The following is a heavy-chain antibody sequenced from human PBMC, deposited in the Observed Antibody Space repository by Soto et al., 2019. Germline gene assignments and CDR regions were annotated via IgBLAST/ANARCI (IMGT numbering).Heavy chain of an antibody. Sequence: QVQLVQSGAEVKKPGSSVKVSCKASGGTFSSYAISWVRQAPGQGLEWMGGIIPIFGTANYAQKFQGRVTITADESTSTANLELSSGRSEVTAVYYCAREARDGYNSYDMYVWCQGTTVTVSS. D-gene: IGHD5-12*01. CDR2: IIPIFGTA. V-gene: IGHV1-69*12. CDR3: AREARDGYNSYDMYV. J-gene: IGHJ6*02. CDR1: GGTFSSYA.